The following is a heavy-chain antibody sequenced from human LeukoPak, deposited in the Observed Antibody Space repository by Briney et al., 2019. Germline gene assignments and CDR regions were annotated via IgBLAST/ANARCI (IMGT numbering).Heavy chain of an antibody. CDR3: ARGVKVRGVNYYGMDV. CDR2: INSSSSTI. Sequence: GGSLRLSCAASGFTFSSYSMNWVRQAPGKGLEWVSYINSSSSTIFYADSVKGRFTISRDDAKNSLYLQMNSLRAEDTAVYYCARGVKVRGVNYYGMDVWGQGTTVTVSS. CDR1: GFTFSSYS. J-gene: IGHJ6*02. V-gene: IGHV3-48*04. D-gene: IGHD3-10*01.